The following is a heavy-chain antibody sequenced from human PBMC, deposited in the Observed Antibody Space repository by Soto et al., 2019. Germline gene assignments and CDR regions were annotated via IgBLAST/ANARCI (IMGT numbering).Heavy chain of an antibody. CDR3: AAENPFRDGYNEYYFDY. D-gene: IGHD5-12*01. J-gene: IGHJ4*02. CDR1: GFTFTSSA. CDR2: IVVGSGNT. V-gene: IGHV1-58*02. Sequence: GASVKVSCKASGFTFTSSAMQWVRQARGQRLEWIGWIVVGSGNTNYAQKFQERVTITRDMSTSTAYMELSSLRSEDTAVYYCAAENPFRDGYNEYYFDYWGQGTLVTSPQ.